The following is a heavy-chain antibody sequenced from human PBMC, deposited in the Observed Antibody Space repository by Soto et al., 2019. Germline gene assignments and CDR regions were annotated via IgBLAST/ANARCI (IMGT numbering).Heavy chain of an antibody. Sequence: ASVKVSCKASGDTFSTYTITWVRQAPGQGLEWMGGIIPRSGTSNYAQKFQGRVTITADESTSTAYMELSSLRSEDTAVYYCTRAGGGGTHLYYYGMDVWGQGTTVTVSS. CDR2: IIPRSGTS. CDR1: GDTFSTYT. CDR3: TRAGGGGTHLYYYGMDV. J-gene: IGHJ6*02. V-gene: IGHV1-69*13. D-gene: IGHD1-7*01.